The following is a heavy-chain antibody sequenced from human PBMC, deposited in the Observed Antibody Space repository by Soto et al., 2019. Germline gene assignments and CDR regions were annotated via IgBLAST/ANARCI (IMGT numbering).Heavy chain of an antibody. J-gene: IGHJ6*02. Sequence: QVQLVQSGAEVKKPGASLKVSCQASGYSFSDYGIAWVRQAPGQGLAWVGRIGTYNGNTNYAQKFQGRVTMTTDTSANTAYMELRSLRSDDTAMYYCARYGYSSGWYLGTGMDVWGQGTPVTVSS. CDR2: IGTYNGNT. V-gene: IGHV1-18*04. CDR1: GYSFSDYG. CDR3: ARYGYSSGWYLGTGMDV. D-gene: IGHD6-19*01.